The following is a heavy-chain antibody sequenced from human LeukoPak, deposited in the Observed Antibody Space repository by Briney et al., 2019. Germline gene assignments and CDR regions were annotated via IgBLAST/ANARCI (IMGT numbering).Heavy chain of an antibody. J-gene: IGHJ4*02. CDR2: INHSGST. V-gene: IGHV4-34*01. D-gene: IGHD3-22*01. CDR1: GGSFSGYY. CDR3: ARVYDSSGYHDY. Sequence: SETLSLTCAVYGGSFSGYYWSWIRQPPGKGLEWIGEINHSGSTNYNPSLKSRVTISVDTSKNQFSLKLSSVTAADTAVYYCARVYDSSGYHDYWGQGTLVTVSS.